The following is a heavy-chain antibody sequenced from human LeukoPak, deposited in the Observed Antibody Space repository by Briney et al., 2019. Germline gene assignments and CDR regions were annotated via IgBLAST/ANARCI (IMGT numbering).Heavy chain of an antibody. Sequence: GRSLRLSCAASGFTFSSYGMHWVRQAPGKGLEWVAAISYDGGNKYQADSVKGRFTISRDNSKNTLYLQMNSLRAEDTAVYYCAKVPLRWELLDLYFDYWGQGTLVTVSS. J-gene: IGHJ4*02. V-gene: IGHV3-30*18. D-gene: IGHD1-26*01. CDR3: AKVPLRWELLDLYFDY. CDR2: ISYDGGNK. CDR1: GFTFSSYG.